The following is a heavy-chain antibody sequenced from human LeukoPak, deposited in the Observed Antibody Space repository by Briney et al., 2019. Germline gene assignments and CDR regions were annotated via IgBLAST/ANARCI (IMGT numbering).Heavy chain of an antibody. Sequence: ASVKVSCKASGYTFTSYGISWVRQAPGQGLEWMGWISAYNGNTNYAQKLQGRVTMTTDTSTSTAYMELRSLRSDDTAVYYCARDASPRIVVVITETSSFDYWGQGTLVTVSS. CDR3: ARDASPRIVVVITETSSFDY. D-gene: IGHD3-22*01. CDR1: GYTFTSYG. CDR2: ISAYNGNT. V-gene: IGHV1-18*01. J-gene: IGHJ4*02.